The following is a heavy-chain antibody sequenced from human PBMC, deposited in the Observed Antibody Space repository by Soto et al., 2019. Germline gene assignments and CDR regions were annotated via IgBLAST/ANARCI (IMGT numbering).Heavy chain of an antibody. CDR2: INDYGTTI. J-gene: IGHJ4*02. Sequence: GVSLILSCAASGFTLGNYWMHWVRQAPGKGLVWVSRINDYGTTINYAESVEGRFIISRDDANNSLFLQMSSLRAEDTAVYYCTREHVGTIFRRGQRGSFDKWSQGNLVTV. V-gene: IGHV3-74*01. D-gene: IGHD3-9*01. CDR1: GFTLGNYW. CDR3: TREHVGTIFRRGQRGSFDK.